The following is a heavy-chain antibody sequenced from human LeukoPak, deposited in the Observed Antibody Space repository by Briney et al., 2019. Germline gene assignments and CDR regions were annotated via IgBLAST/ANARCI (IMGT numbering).Heavy chain of an antibody. D-gene: IGHD4-23*01. CDR2: IKSDGSGT. Sequence: GGSLRLSCAASGFTFSSYWMHWVRQAPGKGLVWVSRIKSDGSGTIYADSVRGRFTISRDNAKNTLYLQVKSLRAEDTAVYYCARTEGTVAYDSWGQGTLVTVSS. CDR1: GFTFSSYW. CDR3: ARTEGTVAYDS. J-gene: IGHJ5*01. V-gene: IGHV3-74*01.